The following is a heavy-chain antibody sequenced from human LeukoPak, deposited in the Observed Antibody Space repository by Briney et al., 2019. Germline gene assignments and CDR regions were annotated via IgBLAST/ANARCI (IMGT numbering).Heavy chain of an antibody. D-gene: IGHD6-19*01. CDR2: IYYSGST. CDR3: ARDLYGGSSGSTQRKDDY. CDR1: GGSISGSSYY. V-gene: IGHV4-39*07. Sequence: SETLSLTCTVSGGSISGSSYYWGWIRQPPGKGLEWIGSIYYSGSTYYNPSLKSRVTISVDTSKNQFSLKLSSVTAADTAVYYCARDLYGGSSGSTQRKDDYWGQGTLVTVSS. J-gene: IGHJ4*02.